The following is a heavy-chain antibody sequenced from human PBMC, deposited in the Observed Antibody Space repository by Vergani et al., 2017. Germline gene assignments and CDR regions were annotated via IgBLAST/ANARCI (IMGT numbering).Heavy chain of an antibody. Sequence: QVQLVQSGAEVKKPGASVKVSCKASGYPFTSYYMHWVRQAPGQGLEWMGIINPSGGSTSYAQKFQGRVTLTRDTSPSTVYMELSSLRSEDTAVYYCARDRGSTRGTYYYYYYGMDVWGQGTTVTVSS. CDR1: GYPFTSYY. CDR2: INPSGGST. V-gene: IGHV1-46*03. J-gene: IGHJ6*02. D-gene: IGHD2/OR15-2a*01. CDR3: ARDRGSTRGTYYYYYYGMDV.